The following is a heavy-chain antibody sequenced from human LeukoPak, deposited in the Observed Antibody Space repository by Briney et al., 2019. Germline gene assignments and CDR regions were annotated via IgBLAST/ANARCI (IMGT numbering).Heavy chain of an antibody. CDR2: IIPVLGIA. J-gene: IGHJ4*02. D-gene: IGHD2-2*01. CDR1: GGTFSSYA. CDR3: ARDVCSSTSCYADY. Sequence: GASVKVSCKASGGTFSSYAISWVRQAPGQGLEWMGRIIPVLGIANYAQKFQGRVTITADKSTSTAYMELSSLRSDDTAVYYCARDVCSSTSCYADYWGQGTLVTVSS. V-gene: IGHV1-69*04.